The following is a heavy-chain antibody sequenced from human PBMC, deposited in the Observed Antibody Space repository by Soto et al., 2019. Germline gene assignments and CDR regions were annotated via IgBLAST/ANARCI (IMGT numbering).Heavy chain of an antibody. J-gene: IGHJ3*01. Sequence: AGGSLRLSGNPSGFIFIDYGRHWVRQPPGKGLDWVSIISFDGNNKYYAQPVKGRFTISRDNSKNTLFLHMDSLRREDTAVYHCVKGDLDTAVVNSPDAFDFWGQGTMVTVSS. CDR3: VKGDLDTAVVNSPDAFDF. CDR1: GFIFIDYG. D-gene: IGHD5-18*01. V-gene: IGHV3-30*18. CDR2: ISFDGNNK.